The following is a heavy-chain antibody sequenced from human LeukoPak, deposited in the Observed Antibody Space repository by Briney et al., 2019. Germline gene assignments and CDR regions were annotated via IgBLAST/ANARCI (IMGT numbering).Heavy chain of an antibody. V-gene: IGHV3-48*01. Sequence: PGGSLRLSCAASGFTFSSYSMNWVRQAPGKGLEWVSYISSSSSTIYYADSVKGRFTISRDNAKNSLYLQMNSLRAEDTAVYYCARGRGYCSSTSCPIDYWGQGTLVTVSS. CDR2: ISSSSSTI. J-gene: IGHJ4*02. CDR3: ARGRGYCSSTSCPIDY. CDR1: GFTFSSYS. D-gene: IGHD2-2*01.